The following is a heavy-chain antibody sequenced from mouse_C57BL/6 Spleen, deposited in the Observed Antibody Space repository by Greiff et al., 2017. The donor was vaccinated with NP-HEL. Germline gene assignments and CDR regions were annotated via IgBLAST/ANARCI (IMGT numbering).Heavy chain of an antibody. CDR3: AKRDGNYENAMDY. Sequence: VQLQESGPGLVQPSQSLSITCTVSGFSLTSYGVHWVRQSPGKGLEWLGVIWRGGSTDYNAAFMSRLSITKDNSKSQVFFKMNSLQADDTAIYYGAKRDGNYENAMDYWGQGTSVTVSS. CDR2: IWRGGST. D-gene: IGHD2-1*01. V-gene: IGHV2-5*01. CDR1: GFSLTSYG. J-gene: IGHJ4*01.